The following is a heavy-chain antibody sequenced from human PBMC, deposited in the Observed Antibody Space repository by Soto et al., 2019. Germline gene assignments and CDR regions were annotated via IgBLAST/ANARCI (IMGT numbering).Heavy chain of an antibody. V-gene: IGHV4-34*01. CDR2: INHRGTA. CDR3: PQHQWNLFPFAP. J-gene: IGHJ5*02. CDR1: GGSLSDYY. D-gene: IGHD1-1*01. Sequence: SETLSLTCAVYGGSLSDYYWNWLRQPPGKGLEWIGEINHRGTASYNPSLKSRVDISVDTALTQFSLKLRSVTAADTAIYYCPQHQWNLFPFAPLGPGPLVT.